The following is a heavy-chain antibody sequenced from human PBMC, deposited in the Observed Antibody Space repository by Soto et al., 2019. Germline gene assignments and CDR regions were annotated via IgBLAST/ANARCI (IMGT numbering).Heavy chain of an antibody. CDR2: ISYDGSNK. CDR1: GFTFSSYA. J-gene: IGHJ5*02. CDR3: ARPVYSSGWYVPPWFDP. D-gene: IGHD6-19*01. Sequence: QVQLVESGGGVVQPGRSLRLSCAGSGFTFSSYAMHWVRQAPGKGLEWVAVISYDGSNKYYADSVKGRFTISRDNSKNSLYRRMNSLRAEDTAVYYCARPVYSSGWYVPPWFDPWGQGTLVTVAS. V-gene: IGHV3-30-3*01.